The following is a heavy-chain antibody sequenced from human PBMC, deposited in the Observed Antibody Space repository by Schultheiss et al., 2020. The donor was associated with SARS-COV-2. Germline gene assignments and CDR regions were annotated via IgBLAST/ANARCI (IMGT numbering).Heavy chain of an antibody. D-gene: IGHD2-15*01. CDR3: AKAYSPHRFFDY. Sequence: GGSLRLSCAASGFTFSSYSMNWVRQAPGKGLEWVAVISYDGNLEFYADSVKGRFTISRDNSKNTLYLQMNSLRAEDTAVYYCAKAYSPHRFFDYWGQGTLVTVSS. J-gene: IGHJ4*02. V-gene: IGHV3-30*18. CDR1: GFTFSSYS. CDR2: ISYDGNLE.